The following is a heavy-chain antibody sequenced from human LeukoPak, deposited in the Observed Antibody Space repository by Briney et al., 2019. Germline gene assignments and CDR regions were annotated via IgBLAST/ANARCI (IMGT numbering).Heavy chain of an antibody. Sequence: GGSLRLSCAAPGLTVTTHWMTWVRQAPEKGLEWVATIEQDGTKEYYVDSVKGRFTISRDNAKNSLYLQMNSLRADDTAVYYCVRDFDYWGQGTLVTVSS. J-gene: IGHJ4*02. V-gene: IGHV3-7*01. CDR2: IEQDGTKE. CDR3: VRDFDY. CDR1: GLTVTTHW.